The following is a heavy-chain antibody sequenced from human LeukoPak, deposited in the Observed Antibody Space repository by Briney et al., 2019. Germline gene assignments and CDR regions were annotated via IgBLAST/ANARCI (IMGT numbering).Heavy chain of an antibody. CDR1: GGSFSGYY. V-gene: IGHV4-34*01. D-gene: IGHD3-10*01. Sequence: PSETLSLTCAVYGGSFSGYYWSWIRQPPGKGLEWIGEINHSGSTNYNPSLKSRVTISVDTSKNQFSLKLSSVTAADTAVYYCARRIRSYGSGRFHYYMDVWGKGTTVTISS. CDR2: INHSGST. J-gene: IGHJ6*03. CDR3: ARRIRSYGSGRFHYYMDV.